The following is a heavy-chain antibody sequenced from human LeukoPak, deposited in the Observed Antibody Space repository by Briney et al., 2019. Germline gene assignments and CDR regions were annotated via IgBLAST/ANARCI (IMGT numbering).Heavy chain of an antibody. J-gene: IGHJ3*02. D-gene: IGHD3/OR15-3a*01. V-gene: IGHV1-46*01. CDR2: INPSGGST. CDR1: GYTFTSYY. Sequence: ASVKVSCKASGYTFTSYYMHWVRQAPGQGLEWMGIINPSGGSTSYAQKFQGRVTMTRDTSISTAYMELSRLRSDDTAVYYCARGTSPRAFDIWGQGTMVTVSS. CDR3: ARGTSPRAFDI.